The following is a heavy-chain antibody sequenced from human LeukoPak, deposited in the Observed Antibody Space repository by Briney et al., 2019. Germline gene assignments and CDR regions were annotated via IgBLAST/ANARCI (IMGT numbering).Heavy chain of an antibody. CDR1: GFTFSNYP. J-gene: IGHJ4*02. D-gene: IGHD7-27*01. CDR2: ITYDGSNK. V-gene: IGHV3-30-3*01. Sequence: PGGSLRLSCAASGFTFSNYPMHWVRQAPGKGLEWVAIITYDGSNKFYADSVKGRFTISRDNSKNTLYLQMNSLRPEDTAMYYCARESLGYAWDYWGQGTLVTVSS. CDR3: ARESLGYAWDY.